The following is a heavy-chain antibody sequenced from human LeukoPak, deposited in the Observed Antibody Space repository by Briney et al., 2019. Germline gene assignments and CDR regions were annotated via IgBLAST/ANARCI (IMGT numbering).Heavy chain of an antibody. CDR1: SFTSCNYT. V-gene: IGHV3-23*01. CDR3: AKLQECYEKSGYSYFDN. Sequence: GGSLSLSCSASSFTSCNYTMGRLRPAPGKGLEWVTSITGNALNTYQADFIKGRFTISRDHSKNTMYLHLSSLRLEDTAVYYCAKLQECYEKSGYSYFDNWGQGTLVTVSS. CDR2: ITGNALNT. J-gene: IGHJ4*02. D-gene: IGHD3-22*01.